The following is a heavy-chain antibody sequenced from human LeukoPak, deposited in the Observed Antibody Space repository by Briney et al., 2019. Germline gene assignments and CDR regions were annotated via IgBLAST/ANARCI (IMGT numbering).Heavy chain of an antibody. Sequence: GASVKVSCKASGYTFTSYDINWVRQATGQGLEWMGWMNPNSGNTGYAQKFQGRVTMTRNTSISTAYIELSSLRSDGPAVYYCARTYYDILPGYYYFDYWGQGTLVTVSS. V-gene: IGHV1-8*01. CDR2: MNPNSGNT. CDR1: GYTFTSYD. D-gene: IGHD3-9*01. J-gene: IGHJ4*02. CDR3: ARTYYDILPGYYYFDY.